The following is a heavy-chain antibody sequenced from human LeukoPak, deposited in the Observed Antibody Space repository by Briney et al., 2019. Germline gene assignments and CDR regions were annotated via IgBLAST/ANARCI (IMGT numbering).Heavy chain of an antibody. CDR2: ISGSGGST. J-gene: IGHJ4*02. V-gene: IGHV3-23*01. CDR3: AKGEILLWFGELWDY. D-gene: IGHD3-10*01. Sequence: GGSLRLSCAASGFTFSSYAMSWVRQAPGKGLEWISAISGSGGSTYYADSVKGRFTISRDNSKNTLYLQMNSLRAEDTAVYYCAKGEILLWFGELWDYWGQGTLVTVPS. CDR1: GFTFSSYA.